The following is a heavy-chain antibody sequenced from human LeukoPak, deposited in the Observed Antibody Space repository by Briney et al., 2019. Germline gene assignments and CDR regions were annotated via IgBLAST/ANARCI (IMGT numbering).Heavy chain of an antibody. D-gene: IGHD3-10*01. J-gene: IGHJ4*02. Sequence: SETLSLTCTVSGGSISSYYWSWIRQPAGKGLEWIGRIYTSGSTNYNPSLKSRVTISVDTSKNQFSLKLSSVTAADTAVYYCARSAMVRGVTYFDYWGQGTLVTVSS. V-gene: IGHV4-4*07. CDR3: ARSAMVRGVTYFDY. CDR1: GGSISSYY. CDR2: IYTSGST.